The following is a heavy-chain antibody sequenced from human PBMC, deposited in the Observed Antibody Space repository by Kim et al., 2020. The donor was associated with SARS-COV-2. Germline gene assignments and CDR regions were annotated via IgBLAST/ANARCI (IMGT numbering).Heavy chain of an antibody. CDR2: IYYSGST. V-gene: IGHV4-59*13. CDR1: GGSISSYY. CDR3: ARDLGYSSSPNFDY. J-gene: IGHJ4*02. Sequence: SETLSLTCTVSGGSISSYYWSWIRQPPGKGLEWIGYIYYSGSTNYNPSLKSRVTISVDTSKNQFSLKLSSVTAADTAVYYCARDLGYSSSPNFDYWGQGTLVTVSS. D-gene: IGHD6-6*01.